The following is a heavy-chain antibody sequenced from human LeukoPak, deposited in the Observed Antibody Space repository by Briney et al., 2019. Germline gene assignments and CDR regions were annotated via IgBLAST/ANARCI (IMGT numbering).Heavy chain of an antibody. D-gene: IGHD6-19*01. CDR3: ARHAPLAVSGAGVFDI. Sequence: PSETLSLTCTVSGVSISDYYWSWIRQPPGKGLEWIGYIYYSGSTTYNPSLKSRVTISVDTSKNQFSLKLTSVTAADTALYYCARHAPLAVSGAGVFDIWGQGTMVTVSS. CDR2: IYYSGST. J-gene: IGHJ3*02. V-gene: IGHV4-59*08. CDR1: GVSISDYY.